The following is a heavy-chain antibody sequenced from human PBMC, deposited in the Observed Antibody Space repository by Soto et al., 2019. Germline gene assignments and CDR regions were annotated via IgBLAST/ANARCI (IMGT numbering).Heavy chain of an antibody. J-gene: IGHJ4*02. Sequence: ASVKVSCKASGGTFSSYAISWVRQAPGQGLEWMGWISTFNGETRYAQKFQARVTVTTDTSTTTGYMELRSLRSDDTAVYYCARDVGYCSSSTCLIDHWGQGTLVTVSS. CDR3: ARDVGYCSSSTCLIDH. V-gene: IGHV1-18*01. D-gene: IGHD2-2*01. CDR1: GGTFSSYA. CDR2: ISTFNGET.